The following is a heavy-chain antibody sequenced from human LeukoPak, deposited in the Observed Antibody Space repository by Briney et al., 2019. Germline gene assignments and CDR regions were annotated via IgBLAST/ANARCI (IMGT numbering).Heavy chain of an antibody. Sequence: AASVKVSCKASGYTFTSYAMHWVRQAPGQRLEWMGWINAGNGNTKYSQKFQGRVTITRDTSASTAYMELSSLRSEDTAVYYCAREYYDILTGYYPFDYWGQGTLVTVSS. J-gene: IGHJ4*02. D-gene: IGHD3-9*01. CDR1: GYTFTSYA. CDR3: AREYYDILTGYYPFDY. CDR2: INAGNGNT. V-gene: IGHV1-3*01.